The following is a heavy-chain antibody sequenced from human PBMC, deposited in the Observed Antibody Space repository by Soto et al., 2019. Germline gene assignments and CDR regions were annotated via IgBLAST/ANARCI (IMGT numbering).Heavy chain of an antibody. CDR2: IYSGGST. Sequence: GGSLRLSCAASGFTVSSNYMSWVRQAPGKGLEWVSVIYSGGSTYYADSVKGRFTISRDNSKNTLYLQMNSLRAADTAVYYCARDRGVVLNWFDPWGQGTLVTVSS. D-gene: IGHD3-10*01. CDR3: ARDRGVVLNWFDP. J-gene: IGHJ5*02. V-gene: IGHV3-53*01. CDR1: GFTVSSNY.